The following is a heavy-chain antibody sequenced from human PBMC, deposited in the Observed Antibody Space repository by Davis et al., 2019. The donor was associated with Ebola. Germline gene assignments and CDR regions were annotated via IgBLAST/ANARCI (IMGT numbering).Heavy chain of an antibody. CDR2: IWYDGSRE. V-gene: IGHV3-33*03. D-gene: IGHD2-15*01. Sequence: PGGSLRLSCAASGFSFNTYGMHWVRQAPGKGLEWLAVIWYDGSREFLADSMKGRFTISRDNAKNSVHLQMNSLRGEDTAVYYCGTKVKGDSCSGGSCYYGFWGQGTLVTVSS. CDR3: GTKVKGDSCSGGSCYYGF. J-gene: IGHJ4*02. CDR1: GFSFNTYG.